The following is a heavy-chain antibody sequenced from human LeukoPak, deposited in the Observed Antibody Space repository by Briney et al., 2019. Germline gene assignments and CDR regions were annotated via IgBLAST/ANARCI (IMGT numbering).Heavy chain of an antibody. Sequence: GGSLRLSCAASGFTFSSYGMHWVRQAPGKGLEWVAFIRYDGSNKYYADSVKGRFTISRDNSKNTLYLQMNSLRAEDTAVYYCAADGDYLTPFDYWGQGTLVTVSS. CDR2: IRYDGSNK. J-gene: IGHJ4*02. V-gene: IGHV3-30*02. CDR3: AADGDYLTPFDY. CDR1: GFTFSSYG. D-gene: IGHD4-17*01.